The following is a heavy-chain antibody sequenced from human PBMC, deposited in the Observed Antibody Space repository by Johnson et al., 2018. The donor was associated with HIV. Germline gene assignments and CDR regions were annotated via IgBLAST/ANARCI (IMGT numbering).Heavy chain of an antibody. CDR2: IGTAGDT. D-gene: IGHD1-26*01. CDR3: ARRGWELWTTQNAFDI. J-gene: IGHJ3*02. Sequence: QVQLVESGGGLVKPGGSLRLSCAASGFTFSDYYMSWIRQAPGKGLEWVSAIGTAGDTYYPGSVKGRFTSSRENAKNSLYLQMNSLRAEETALYYCARRGWELWTTQNAFDIWGQGTMVTVSS. CDR1: GFTFSDYY. V-gene: IGHV3-11*05.